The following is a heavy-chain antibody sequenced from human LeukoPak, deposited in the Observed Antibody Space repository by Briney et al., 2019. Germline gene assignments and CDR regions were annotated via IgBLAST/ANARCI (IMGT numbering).Heavy chain of an antibody. CDR2: IKSKTDGGTT. CDR1: GFTFSNAW. D-gene: IGHD7-27*01. V-gene: IGHV3-15*01. Sequence: PGGSLRLSCAASGFTFSNAWMSWVRQAPGKGLEWVGRIKSKTDGGTTDYAAPVKGRFTISRDDSKNTLYLQMNSLKTEDTAVYYCARDPPGAHFDYWGQGTLVTVSS. J-gene: IGHJ4*02. CDR3: ARDPPGAHFDY.